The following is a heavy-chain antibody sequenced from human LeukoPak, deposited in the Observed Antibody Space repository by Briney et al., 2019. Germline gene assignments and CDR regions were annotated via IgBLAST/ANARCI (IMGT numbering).Heavy chain of an antibody. CDR3: ARDSSGWYHWFDP. J-gene: IGHJ5*02. D-gene: IGHD6-19*01. Sequence: SGTLSLTCAVSGGSISSYYWSWIRQPPGKGLEWIGYIYYSGSTNYNPSLKSRVTISVDTSKNQFSLKLSSVTAADTAVYYCARDSSGWYHWFDPWGQGTLVTVSS. CDR2: IYYSGST. V-gene: IGHV4-59*01. CDR1: GGSISSYY.